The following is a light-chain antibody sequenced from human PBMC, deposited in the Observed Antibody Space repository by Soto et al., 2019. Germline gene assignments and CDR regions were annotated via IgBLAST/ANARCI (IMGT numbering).Light chain of an antibody. CDR1: QRVDSRY. V-gene: IGKV3-20*01. Sequence: EIALTQSPGTLSLSPGERATLSCRASQRVDSRYLAWYQQKPGQAPSLLIYGASSRATGIPDRFSGSGSGTDFTITISRLEPEDFAVYYCQQYGTSPWMYTFGQGTKLEIK. CDR3: QQYGTSPWMYT. J-gene: IGKJ2*01. CDR2: GAS.